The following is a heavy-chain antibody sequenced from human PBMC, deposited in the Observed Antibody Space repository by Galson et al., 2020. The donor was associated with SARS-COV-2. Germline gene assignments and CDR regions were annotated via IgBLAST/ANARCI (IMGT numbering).Heavy chain of an antibody. CDR2: IRYDGSNK. CDR3: AKDPGIVGAIGDYFDY. Sequence: GGSLRLSCAASGFTFSSYGMHWVRQAPGKGLEWVAFIRYDGSNKYYADSVKGRFTISRDNSKNTLYLQMNSLRAEDTAVYYCAKDPGIVGAIGDYFDYWGQGTLVTVSS. D-gene: IGHD1-26*01. J-gene: IGHJ4*02. V-gene: IGHV3-30*02. CDR1: GFTFSSYG.